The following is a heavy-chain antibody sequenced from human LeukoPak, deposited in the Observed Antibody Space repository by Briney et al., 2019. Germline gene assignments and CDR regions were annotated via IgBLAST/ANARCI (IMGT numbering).Heavy chain of an antibody. J-gene: IGHJ2*01. Sequence: PSETLSLTCAVSGYSISNGYYCVWIRQPPGKGLEWIGSIYHSGSTYYNPSLKSRVTISVDTSKNQFSLKLSSVTAADTAVYYCARRSVVVPAATYWYFDLWGRGTLVTVSS. CDR3: ARRSVVVPAATYWYFDL. V-gene: IGHV4-38-2*01. D-gene: IGHD2-2*01. CDR2: IYHSGST. CDR1: GYSISNGYY.